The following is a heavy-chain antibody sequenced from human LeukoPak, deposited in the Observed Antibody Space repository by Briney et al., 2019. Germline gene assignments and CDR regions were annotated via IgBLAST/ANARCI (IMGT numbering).Heavy chain of an antibody. CDR3: ARGYSYGERYFDY. J-gene: IGHJ4*02. D-gene: IGHD5-18*01. V-gene: IGHV3-48*03. CDR1: GFTFSSYE. CDR2: ISSSGSTI. Sequence: GGSLRLSCAASGFTFSSYEMNWVRQAPGKGLEWVSYISSSGSTIYYADSVKGRFTISRDNAKNSLYLQMNSLRAEDTAVYYRARGYSYGERYFDYWGQGTLVTVSS.